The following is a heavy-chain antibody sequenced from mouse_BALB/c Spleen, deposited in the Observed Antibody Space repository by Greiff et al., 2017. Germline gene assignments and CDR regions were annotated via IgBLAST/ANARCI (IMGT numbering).Heavy chain of an antibody. J-gene: IGHJ4*01. CDR3: AREAFTTGAMDY. Sequence: VQLQQSGAELVKPGASVKLSCTASGFNIKDTYMHWVKQRPEQGLEWIGRIDPAYGNTKYDPKFQGKATITADTSSNTAYLQLSSLTSEDTAVYYCAREAFTTGAMDYWGQGTSVTVSS. CDR1: GFNIKDTY. CDR2: IDPAYGNT. D-gene: IGHD1-1*01. V-gene: IGHV14-3*02.